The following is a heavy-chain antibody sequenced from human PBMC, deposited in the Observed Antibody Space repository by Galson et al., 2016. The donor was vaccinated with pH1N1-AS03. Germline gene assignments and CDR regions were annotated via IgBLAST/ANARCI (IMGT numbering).Heavy chain of an antibody. CDR3: AKVGGVFDWNDYNYMDV. J-gene: IGHJ6*03. CDR1: GFNFDNYT. Sequence: SLRLSCAASGFNFDNYTMTWVRQAPGKGLEWISSTSSNSASTYYADSLKGRFTVSRDNAKNSLYLQMDSLSAEDTAVYYCAKVGGVFDWNDYNYMDVWGTGTTVTVAS. CDR2: TSSNSAST. V-gene: IGHV3-21*01. D-gene: IGHD1-1*01.